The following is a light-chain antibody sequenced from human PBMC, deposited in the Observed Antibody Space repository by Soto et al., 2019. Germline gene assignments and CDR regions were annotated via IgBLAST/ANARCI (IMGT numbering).Light chain of an antibody. CDR3: SAYTTSSTLA. J-gene: IGLJ2*01. V-gene: IGLV2-14*01. CDR1: SSDVGAYNF. Sequence: QSALTQPASVSGSPGQSIAISCTGTSSDVGAYNFVSWYQQHPGKAPKLMIYDVNIRPSGISNRFSGSKSGNTASLTISGLQAEDEADYFCSAYTTSSTLAFGGGTKLTVL. CDR2: DVN.